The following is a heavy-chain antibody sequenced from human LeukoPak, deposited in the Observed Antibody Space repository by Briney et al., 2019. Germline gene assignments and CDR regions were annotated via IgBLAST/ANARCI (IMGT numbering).Heavy chain of an antibody. J-gene: IGHJ4*02. CDR2: IKSKPDGGTT. CDR3: ARVGTDSSGPIFDY. D-gene: IGHD6-19*01. V-gene: IGHV3-15*01. Sequence: PGGSLRLSCAVSGFTLSDAWMTWVRQAPGKGLEWVGRIKSKPDGGTTDYAAPVKGRFTISRDDSQNTLYLQMNSLRAEDTAVYYCARVGTDSSGPIFDYWGQGTLVTVSS. CDR1: GFTLSDAW.